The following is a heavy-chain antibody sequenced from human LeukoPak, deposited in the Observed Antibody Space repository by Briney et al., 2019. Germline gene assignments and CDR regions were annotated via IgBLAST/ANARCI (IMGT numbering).Heavy chain of an antibody. V-gene: IGHV4-4*07. CDR2: ISTSGST. D-gene: IGHD4-17*01. Sequence: PSETLSLTCTVSGGSISSYYWSWIRQPAGKGLESIGHISTSGSTNYNPSLKSRVTISVDTSKNQFSLKLSSVTAADTAVYYCARDTYGDLFDYWGQGTLVTVSS. J-gene: IGHJ4*02. CDR1: GGSISSYY. CDR3: ARDTYGDLFDY.